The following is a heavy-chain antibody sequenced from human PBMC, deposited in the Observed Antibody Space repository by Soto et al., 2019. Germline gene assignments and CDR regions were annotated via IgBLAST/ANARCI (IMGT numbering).Heavy chain of an antibody. CDR3: ARVRDPHLDHYGLDV. J-gene: IGHJ6*02. V-gene: IGHV1-69*06. Sequence: SVEVSCQTCGFTFNVYGIHWVRQAPGQGLEWMGGLIPIYDEPNYAQKFQGRVTITADKSTTTVYLELSSLRSEDTAVYFCARVRDPHLDHYGLDVWGQGTTVSVSS. CDR1: GFTFNVYG. CDR2: LIPIYDEP.